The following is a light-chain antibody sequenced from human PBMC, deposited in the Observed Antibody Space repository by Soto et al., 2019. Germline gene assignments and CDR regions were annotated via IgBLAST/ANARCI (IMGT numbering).Light chain of an antibody. Sequence: QSALTQPASVSGSPGQSITISCTGTSSDVGGYNHVAWYQQHPGKAPKLIIYDVSNRPSGVSNRFSGSKSGNTASLTISGLQAEDEADYYCSSNTGSSTTPVGFGGGTQLTV. J-gene: IGLJ2*01. V-gene: IGLV2-14*01. CDR1: SSDVGGYNH. CDR2: DVS. CDR3: SSNTGSSTTPVG.